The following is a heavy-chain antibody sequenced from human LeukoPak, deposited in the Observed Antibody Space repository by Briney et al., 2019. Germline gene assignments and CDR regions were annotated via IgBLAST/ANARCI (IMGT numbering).Heavy chain of an antibody. CDR1: GYTFTSYG. CDR3: ARVPRRGDRFDP. V-gene: IGHV1-8*02. Sequence: ASVKVSCKASGYTFTSYGINWVRQATGQGLDWVGWMNPNSGNTGYAQKFQGRVTMTRDTSISTAYMELSSLRTEDTAVYYCARVPRRGDRFDPWGQGTLVTVSS. D-gene: IGHD3-10*01. J-gene: IGHJ5*02. CDR2: MNPNSGNT.